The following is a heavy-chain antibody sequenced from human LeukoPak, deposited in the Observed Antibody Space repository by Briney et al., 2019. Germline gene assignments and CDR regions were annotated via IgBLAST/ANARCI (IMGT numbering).Heavy chain of an antibody. J-gene: IGHJ4*02. V-gene: IGHV1-2*02. Sequence: ASVKVACKASGYTFTAYYMHWVRQAPGQGLAWMGWINPNSGGTNYAQKFQGRVIMTRDTSISTAYMELSRLRSDDTAVYYCARGKWFVPAAPDYWGQGTLVTVSS. D-gene: IGHD2-2*01. CDR1: GYTFTAYY. CDR3: ARGKWFVPAAPDY. CDR2: INPNSGGT.